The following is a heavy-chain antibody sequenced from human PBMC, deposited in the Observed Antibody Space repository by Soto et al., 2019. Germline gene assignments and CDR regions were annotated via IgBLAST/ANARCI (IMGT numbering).Heavy chain of an antibody. V-gene: IGHV4-30-4*01. Sequence: KTSETLSLTCNVSGDSISSGNKYWSWIRQPPGKGLEWLGYIFSSGTTYHNPSLTSRLSMSLDTSQNQFSLKLNSVTDADTAVYFCARVPSPFDYYYAMDVWGQGTSVTVSS. CDR3: ARVPSPFDYYYAMDV. D-gene: IGHD3-9*01. J-gene: IGHJ6*02. CDR2: IFSSGTT. CDR1: GDSISSGNKY.